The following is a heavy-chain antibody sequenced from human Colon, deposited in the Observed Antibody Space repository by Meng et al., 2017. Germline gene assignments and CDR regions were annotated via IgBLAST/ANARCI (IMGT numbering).Heavy chain of an antibody. CDR2: INTDGSST. J-gene: IGHJ4*02. D-gene: IGHD3-10*01. Sequence: VQLLWFGGGLVQPGGALCLSRAASGFTFSNYWMHWVRQAPGKGPVWVSNINTDGSSTHYAASVGGRFTISRDNAKNTLYLQMNSLRAEDTAVYYCAKDLYYGSKDYWGQGTLVTVSS. V-gene: IGHV3-74*01. CDR3: AKDLYYGSKDY. CDR1: GFTFSNYW.